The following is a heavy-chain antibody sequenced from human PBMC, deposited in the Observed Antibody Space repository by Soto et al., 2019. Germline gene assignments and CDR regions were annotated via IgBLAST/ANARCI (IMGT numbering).Heavy chain of an antibody. V-gene: IGHV3-30*18. CDR3: AKGSFFTVVTPFDY. CDR2: ISYDGSNK. D-gene: IGHD2-15*01. CDR1: GFTFSSYG. Sequence: GGSLRLSCAASGFTFSSYGMHWVRQAPGKGLEWVAVISYDGSNKYYADSVKGRFTISRDNSKNTLYLQMNSLRAEDTAVYYCAKGSFFTVVTPFDYWGQGTLVTVSS. J-gene: IGHJ4*02.